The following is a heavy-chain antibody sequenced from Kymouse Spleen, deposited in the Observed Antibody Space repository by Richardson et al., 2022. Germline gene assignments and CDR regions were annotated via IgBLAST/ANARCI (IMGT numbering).Heavy chain of an antibody. CDR2: IWYDGSNK. CDR3: ATLYCSSTSCYGYYYGMDV. J-gene: IGHJ6*02. Sequence: QVQLVESGGGVVQPGRSLRLSCAASGFTFSSYGMHWVRQAPGKGLEWVAVIWYDGSNKYYADSVKGRFTISRDNSKNTLYLQMNSLRAEDTAVYYCATLYCSSTSCYGYYYGMDVWGQGTTVTVSS. D-gene: IGHD2-2*02. CDR1: GFTFSSYG. V-gene: IGHV3-33*01.